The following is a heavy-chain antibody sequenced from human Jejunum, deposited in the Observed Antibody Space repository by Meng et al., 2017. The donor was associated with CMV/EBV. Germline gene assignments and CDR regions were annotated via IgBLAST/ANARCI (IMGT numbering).Heavy chain of an antibody. CDR3: ARRPALEYWDWFDP. V-gene: IGHV3-7*01. Sequence: GFLFSQYGLTWVRRAPGQGLEWVANIKQDGSAQYYVDSVKGRFTISRDNAKNSLYLQMNSLRVDDTGVYYCARRPALEYWDWFDPWGQGTRGTVSS. CDR1: GFLFSQYG. CDR2: IKQDGSAQ. J-gene: IGHJ5*02. D-gene: IGHD2-8*02.